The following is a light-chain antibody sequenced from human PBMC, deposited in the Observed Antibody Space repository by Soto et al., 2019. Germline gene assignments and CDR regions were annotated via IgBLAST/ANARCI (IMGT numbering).Light chain of an antibody. CDR1: QVISKY. V-gene: IGKV1-16*01. CDR3: QQYDSYPRT. Sequence: DIQMTQSPSSLSASVGDRVTITCRASQVISKYIGWFQQKPGKAPKSLIYATSRLQSGVPARFSGSGSGTDFTLTISSLQPEDFATYYCQQYDSYPRTFGQETKLE. CDR2: ATS. J-gene: IGKJ2*01.